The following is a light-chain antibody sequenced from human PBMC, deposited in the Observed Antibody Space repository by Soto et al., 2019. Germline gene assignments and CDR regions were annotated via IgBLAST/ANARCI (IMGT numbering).Light chain of an antibody. CDR3: QQYYSTPIT. Sequence: DIVMTQSPDSLAVSLGERATINCKSSQSVLYSSNNKNYLAWYQQKPGQTPKLLIYWASTRESWVPDRFSGSGSGTDFTLTISSLQAEDVAVYYCQQYYSTPITFGQGTRLEIK. CDR2: WAS. J-gene: IGKJ5*01. V-gene: IGKV4-1*01. CDR1: QSVLYSSNNKNY.